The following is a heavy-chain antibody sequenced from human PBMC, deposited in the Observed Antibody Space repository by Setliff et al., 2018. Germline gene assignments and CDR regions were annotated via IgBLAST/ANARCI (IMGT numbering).Heavy chain of an antibody. Sequence: LSLTCTVSGGSISSGSYYWSWIRQPAGKGLEWIGRIYTSGSTNYNPSLKSRVTISVDTSKNQFSLKLSSVTAADTAVYYCARAGPTVTFFRVLVISWWDPWGQGSLVTVSS. D-gene: IGHD3-3*01. CDR3: ARAGPTVTFFRVLVISWWDP. CDR2: IYTSGST. J-gene: IGHJ5*02. V-gene: IGHV4-61*02. CDR1: GGSISSGSYY.